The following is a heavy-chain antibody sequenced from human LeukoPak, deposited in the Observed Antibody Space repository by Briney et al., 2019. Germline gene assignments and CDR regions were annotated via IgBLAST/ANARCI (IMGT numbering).Heavy chain of an antibody. Sequence: GRSLRLSCAASGFTFRSYGMHWVRQAPGKGLEWVTVISYDGGNRYYADSVKGRFTISRDNSKNTLYLQMNSLRAEDTAVYYCARAGSIRFDYWGQGTLVTVSS. CDR2: ISYDGGNR. D-gene: IGHD1-26*01. J-gene: IGHJ4*02. CDR3: ARAGSIRFDY. V-gene: IGHV3-30*03. CDR1: GFTFRSYG.